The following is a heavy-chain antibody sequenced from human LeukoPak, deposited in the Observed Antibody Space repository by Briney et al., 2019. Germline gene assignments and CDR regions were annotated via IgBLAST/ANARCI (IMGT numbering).Heavy chain of an antibody. V-gene: IGHV3-53*01. D-gene: IGHD3-10*01. CDR3: AIRLSPVSASGSYGFDY. CDR2: ISGGDTT. CDR1: GFTVSNKY. J-gene: IGHJ4*02. Sequence: PGGSLRPSCAASGFTVSNKYMIWVRQAPGKGLGWVSLISGGDTTSYADSVKGRFTISRDNSKNTLNLQMNSLRAEDTAVYYCAIRLSPVSASGSYGFDYWGQGTLVTVSS.